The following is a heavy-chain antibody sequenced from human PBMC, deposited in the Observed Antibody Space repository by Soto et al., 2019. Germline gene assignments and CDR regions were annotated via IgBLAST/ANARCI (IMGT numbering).Heavy chain of an antibody. CDR2: IYYSGST. Sequence: PSETLSLTCTVSGGSISSYYWSWIRQPPGKGLEWIGYIYYSGSTNYNPSLKSRVTISVDTSKNQFSLKLSSVTAADTAVYYCARRAVGYDFWSGYRRESDYFDYLGQGTLVTVSS. CDR3: ARRAVGYDFWSGYRRESDYFDY. D-gene: IGHD3-3*01. J-gene: IGHJ4*02. CDR1: GGSISSYY. V-gene: IGHV4-59*08.